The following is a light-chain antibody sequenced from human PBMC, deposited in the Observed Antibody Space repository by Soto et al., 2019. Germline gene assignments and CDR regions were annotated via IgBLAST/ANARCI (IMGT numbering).Light chain of an antibody. Sequence: QSVLTQPRSVSGSPGQSVTISCTGTSSDVGRYSFVSWYQQHPGKAPKLILYDVYKRPSGVPDRFSGSKSGNTASLTISGLQAEDETDYYCCSNAGSSVVFGTGTKV. V-gene: IGLV2-11*01. CDR1: SSDVGRYSF. CDR3: CSNAGSSVV. J-gene: IGLJ1*01. CDR2: DVY.